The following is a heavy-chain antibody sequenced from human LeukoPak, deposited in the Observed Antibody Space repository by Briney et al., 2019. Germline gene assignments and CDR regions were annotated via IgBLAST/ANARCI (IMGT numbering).Heavy chain of an antibody. J-gene: IGHJ4*02. Sequence: PGGSLRLSCAASGFTFSSNAMHWVRQASGKGLEWVAVVSCDGSNKYYADSVKGRFTISRDNSKNTLYLQMDSLRAEDTAVYYCASGYCGRTTCSPPFDYWGQGTLVTVSS. V-gene: IGHV3-30-3*01. CDR3: ASGYCGRTTCSPPFDY. D-gene: IGHD2-2*01. CDR1: GFTFSSNA. CDR2: VSCDGSNK.